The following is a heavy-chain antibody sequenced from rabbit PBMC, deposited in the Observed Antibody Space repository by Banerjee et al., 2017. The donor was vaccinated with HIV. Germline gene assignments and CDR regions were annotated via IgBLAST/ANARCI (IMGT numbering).Heavy chain of an antibody. D-gene: IGHD4-1*01. V-gene: IGHV1S45*01. CDR1: GIDFSSYG. CDR2: INTSSGNT. J-gene: IGHJ4*01. Sequence: QEQLVESGGGLVTLGGSLKLSCKASGIDFSSYGISWVRQAPGKGLEWIACINTSSGNTVYASWAKGRFTISKTSSTTVTLQMTSLTAADTATYFCARGLAGVIGWNFNLWGQGTLVTVS. CDR3: ARGLAGVIGWNFNL.